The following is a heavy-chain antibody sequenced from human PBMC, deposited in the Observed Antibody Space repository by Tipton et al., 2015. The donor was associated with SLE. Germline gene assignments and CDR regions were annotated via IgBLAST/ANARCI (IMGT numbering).Heavy chain of an antibody. Sequence: QLVQSGGGLTQPGGSLRLSCTASGFTFNNYAMNWVRQAPGKGLEWVSGISGSGDSTYSGDSVKGRFTISRDNSKKTLYLQMNSLRVEDTAIYYCAKAQGVIVPNDAFDFGGQGTMVTVSS. J-gene: IGHJ3*01. CDR2: ISGSGDST. CDR1: GFTFNNYA. V-gene: IGHV3-23*04. CDR3: AKAQGVIVPNDAFDF. D-gene: IGHD2/OR15-2a*01.